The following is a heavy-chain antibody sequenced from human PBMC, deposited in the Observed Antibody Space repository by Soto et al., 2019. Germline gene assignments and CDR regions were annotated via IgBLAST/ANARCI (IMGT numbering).Heavy chain of an antibody. CDR1: GFTVSSNY. CDR2: IYSGGST. CDR3: ARTHYGSGSYAFDI. Sequence: GESLKISCAASGFTVSSNYMSWVRQAPGKGLEWVSVIYSGGSTYYADSVKGRFTISRDNSKNTLYLQMNSLRAEDMAVYYCARTHYGSGSYAFDIWGQGTMVTVSS. D-gene: IGHD3-10*01. J-gene: IGHJ3*02. V-gene: IGHV3-53*01.